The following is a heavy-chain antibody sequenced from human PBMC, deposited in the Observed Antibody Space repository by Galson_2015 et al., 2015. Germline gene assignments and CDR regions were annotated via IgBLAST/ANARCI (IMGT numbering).Heavy chain of an antibody. CDR1: GFNSNSYD. CDR2: ISGSGLTT. J-gene: IGHJ4*02. Sequence: SLRLSCAASGFNSNSYDMAWVRQAPGKGLEWVSGISGSGLTTNYADSVKGRFTISRDNSKNTLYLQMNSLRVEDTAVYYCAREWTMITFGDYGHWGQGTLVTVSS. V-gene: IGHV3-23*01. CDR3: AREWTMITFGDYGH. D-gene: IGHD3-16*01.